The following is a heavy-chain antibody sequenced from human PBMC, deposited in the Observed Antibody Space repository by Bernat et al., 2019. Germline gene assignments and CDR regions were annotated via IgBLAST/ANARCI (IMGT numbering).Heavy chain of an antibody. J-gene: IGHJ3*02. CDR3: ASSYNWNVLGAFDI. Sequence: EVQLVESGGGLIQPGGSLRLSCAASGFSVSSNYMNWIRQAPGKGLEWVSVIFPGGDTYYADSVKGRFTISRDNAKNSLYLQMNSLRAEDTAVYYCASSYNWNVLGAFDIRGQGTMVTVSS. CDR2: IFPGGDT. V-gene: IGHV3-53*01. CDR1: GFSVSSNY. D-gene: IGHD1-1*01.